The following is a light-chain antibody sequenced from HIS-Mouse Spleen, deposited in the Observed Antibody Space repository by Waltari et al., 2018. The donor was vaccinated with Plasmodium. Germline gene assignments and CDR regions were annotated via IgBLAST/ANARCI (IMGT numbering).Light chain of an antibody. CDR1: KLGDNS. V-gene: IGLV3-1*01. Sequence: SYELTQPPSVSVSPGQTASITCSGGKLGDNSACWYQQKPGQSPVLVIYQDSKRPSGIPERFSGSNSGNTATLTISGTQAMDEADYYCQAWDSSTVVFGGGTKLTVL. CDR2: QDS. CDR3: QAWDSSTVV. J-gene: IGLJ2*01.